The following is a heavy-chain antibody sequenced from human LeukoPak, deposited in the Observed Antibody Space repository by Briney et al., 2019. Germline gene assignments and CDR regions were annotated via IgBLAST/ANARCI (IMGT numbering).Heavy chain of an antibody. CDR1: GGSMSFYY. Sequence: SETLSLTCTVSGGSMSFYYWNWIRQSPGKGLEWIGYIYYTGSTKYNPSLQSRVTISVDKSENQFSLNLYSVTAADTAVYYCARVGYYDSSGYLDYWGQGTQVTVSS. J-gene: IGHJ4*02. CDR2: IYYTGST. V-gene: IGHV4-59*01. D-gene: IGHD3-22*01. CDR3: ARVGYYDSSGYLDY.